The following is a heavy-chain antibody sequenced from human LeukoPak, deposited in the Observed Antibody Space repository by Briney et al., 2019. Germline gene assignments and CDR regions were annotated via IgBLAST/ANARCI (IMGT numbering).Heavy chain of an antibody. J-gene: IGHJ4*02. CDR3: ARVNSGYGIAFDY. CDR2: ISGSGGST. Sequence: GGSLRLSCAASGFTFSSYGMSWVRQAPGKGLEWVSAISGSGGSTYYADSVKGRFTISRDNSKNTLYLQMNSLRAEDTAVYYCARVNSGYGIAFDYWGQGTLVTVSS. CDR1: GFTFSSYG. V-gene: IGHV3-23*01. D-gene: IGHD5-12*01.